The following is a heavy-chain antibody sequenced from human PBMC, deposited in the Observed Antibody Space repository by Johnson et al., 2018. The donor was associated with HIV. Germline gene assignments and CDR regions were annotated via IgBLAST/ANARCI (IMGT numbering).Heavy chain of an antibody. Sequence: VQLVESGGGLVQPGGSLRLSCAASGFTVSSNYMSWVRQAPGKGLEWVSVIYSGGSTYYADSVKGRFTISRDNSKNTLYLQMNSLRAEDTAVYYCARRYCSNTSCYKGRAFDIWGQGTMVTVSS. CDR3: ARRYCSNTSCYKGRAFDI. J-gene: IGHJ3*02. CDR1: GFTVSSNY. V-gene: IGHV3-66*01. D-gene: IGHD2-2*02. CDR2: IYSGGST.